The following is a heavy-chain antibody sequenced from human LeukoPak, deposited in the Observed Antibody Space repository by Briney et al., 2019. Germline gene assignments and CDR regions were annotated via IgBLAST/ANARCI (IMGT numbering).Heavy chain of an antibody. CDR3: ARDVGRGYYFDY. CDR1: GGSFSTYY. D-gene: IGHD1-26*01. J-gene: IGHJ4*02. V-gene: IGHV4-59*01. Sequence: PSETLSLTCTVSGGSFSTYYWSWIRQPPGKGLEWIGYIYYSGGTNYNPSLKSRVTISVDTSKNQFSLKLSSVTAADTAVYYCARDVGRGYYFDYWGRGTLVTVSS. CDR2: IYYSGGT.